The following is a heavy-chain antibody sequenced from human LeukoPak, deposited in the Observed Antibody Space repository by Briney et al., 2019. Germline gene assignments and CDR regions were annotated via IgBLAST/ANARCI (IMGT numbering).Heavy chain of an antibody. V-gene: IGHV3-23*01. CDR1: GFTFSTFA. CDR3: ARHRSGGSQDDAFDI. Sequence: GGSLRLSCAASGFTFSTFAMIWVRQPPGKGLEWVSSIFPSGGEIHYADSVRGRFTISRDNSKSTLSLQMNSLRAEDTAVYYCARHRSGGSQDDAFDIWGQGTLVTVSS. D-gene: IGHD2-15*01. CDR2: IFPSGGEI. J-gene: IGHJ3*02.